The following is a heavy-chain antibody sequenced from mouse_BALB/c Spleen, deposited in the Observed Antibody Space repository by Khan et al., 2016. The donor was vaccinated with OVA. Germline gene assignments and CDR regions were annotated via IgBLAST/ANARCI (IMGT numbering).Heavy chain of an antibody. V-gene: IGHV3-2*02. CDR1: GYSITSGYA. Sequence: EVQLQESGPGLVKPSQSLSLTCTVTGYSITSGYAWNWIRQFPGNKLEWMGYISYSDVTNYNPSLKSRISITRDTSKNQFFLQLYSVTTEDTATYYCARGNYYGYYFDYWGQGTTLTVSS. CDR2: ISYSDVT. CDR3: ARGNYYGYYFDY. J-gene: IGHJ2*01. D-gene: IGHD1-1*01.